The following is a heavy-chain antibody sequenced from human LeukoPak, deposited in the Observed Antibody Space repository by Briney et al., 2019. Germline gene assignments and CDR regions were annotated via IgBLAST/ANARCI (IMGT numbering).Heavy chain of an antibody. CDR2: IIPTLGIA. CDR1: GGTFSSYA. Sequence: GASVKVSCKASGGTFSSYAISWVRQAPGQGLEWMGRIIPTLGIANYAQKFQGRVTITADKSTSTAYMELSSLRSEDTAVYYCARTSGNRYFDYWGQGTLVTVSS. J-gene: IGHJ4*02. D-gene: IGHD3-10*01. CDR3: ARTSGNRYFDY. V-gene: IGHV1-69*04.